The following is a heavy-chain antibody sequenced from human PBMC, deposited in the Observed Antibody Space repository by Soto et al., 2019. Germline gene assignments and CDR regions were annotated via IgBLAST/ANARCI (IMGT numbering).Heavy chain of an antibody. CDR2: IIPICGTA. CDR1: GGTFSSYA. Sequence: QVQLVQSGAEVKKPGSSVKVSCKASGGTFSSYAISWVRQAPGQGLEWMGGIIPICGTANYAQKFQGRVTITADECTSTAYMELRSLRSEDTAVYYCARGNRHYYGSGPFDYWGQGTLVTVSS. CDR3: ARGNRHYYGSGPFDY. V-gene: IGHV1-69*01. D-gene: IGHD3-10*01. J-gene: IGHJ4*02.